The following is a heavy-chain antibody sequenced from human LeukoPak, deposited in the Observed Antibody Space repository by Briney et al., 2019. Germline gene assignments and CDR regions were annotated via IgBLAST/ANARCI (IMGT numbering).Heavy chain of an antibody. CDR2: ISGSGSNT. CDR3: AKGRGNSAYYHFDY. J-gene: IGHJ4*02. V-gene: IGHV3-23*01. D-gene: IGHD3-22*01. CDR1: GFTFSSYA. Sequence: GGYLRLSCSASGFTFSSYAMTWVRQAPGKGLEWVSVISGSGSNTYYADSVKGRFTVSRDNSKNTLYLQMNSLRAEDTAVYYCAKGRGNSAYYHFDYWGQGTLVTVSS.